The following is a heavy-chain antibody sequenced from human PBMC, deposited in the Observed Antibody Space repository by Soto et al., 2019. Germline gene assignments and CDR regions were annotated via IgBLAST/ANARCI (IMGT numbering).Heavy chain of an antibody. CDR2: LSGSGGTT. CDR3: AKQRAGYGSGSDTYYFDF. V-gene: IGHV3-23*01. J-gene: IGHJ4*02. Sequence: EVQLLESGGGLVQPGGSLRLSCSTSGFTFSTYAMNWVRQAPGKGLEWVSALSGSGGTTYYADSVRGRFTISRENSKNTLFLQMNSLRAEDTALYYCAKQRAGYGSGSDTYYFDFWGQGSLVTVSS. CDR1: GFTFSTYA. D-gene: IGHD3-10*01.